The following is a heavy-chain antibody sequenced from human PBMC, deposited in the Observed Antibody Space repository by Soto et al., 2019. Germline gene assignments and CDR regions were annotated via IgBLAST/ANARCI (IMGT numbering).Heavy chain of an antibody. CDR2: ISGDSNYI. D-gene: IGHD3-22*01. V-gene: IGHV3-21*01. CDR3: ARVVYFDRSAYGL. CDR1: GFSFSGYN. J-gene: IGHJ3*01. Sequence: GESLKISCAASGFSFSGYNMNWVRQAPGKGLEWVSSISGDSNYIYYADSVQGRFTISRDNAKNSVYLQMNSLRAEDTAVYYCARVVYFDRSAYGLWGQGTMATVSS.